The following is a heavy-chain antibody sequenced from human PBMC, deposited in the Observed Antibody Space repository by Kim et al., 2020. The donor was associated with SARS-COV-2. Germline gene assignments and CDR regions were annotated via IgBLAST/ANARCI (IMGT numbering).Heavy chain of an antibody. CDR3: ARDLLHGQATRVSVDL. D-gene: IGHD2-15*01. Sequence: GGSLRLSCAASGFTFSTYAMHWVRQAPGKGPVWVALISYDGSNNFYAYSVKGRFTISRDNSKNTLYLHMNSLRADDTALYYCARDLLHGQATRVSVDL. V-gene: IGHV3-30*04. CDR2: ISYDGSNN. CDR1: GFTFSTYA. J-gene: IGHJ2*01.